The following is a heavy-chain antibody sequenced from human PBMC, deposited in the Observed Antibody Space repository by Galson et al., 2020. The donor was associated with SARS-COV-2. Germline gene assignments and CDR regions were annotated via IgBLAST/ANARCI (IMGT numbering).Heavy chain of an antibody. Sequence: SETLSLTCAVSGYSISSGYYWGWIRQPPGKGLEWIGSIYHSGSAYYNPSLKCPVTISVDTSKNQFSLKLSSVTAADTAVYYCARRWGRYFDLWGRGTLVTVSS. D-gene: IGHD2-21*02. J-gene: IGHJ2*01. CDR3: ARRWGRYFDL. CDR1: GYSISSGYY. V-gene: IGHV4-38-2*01. CDR2: IYHSGSA.